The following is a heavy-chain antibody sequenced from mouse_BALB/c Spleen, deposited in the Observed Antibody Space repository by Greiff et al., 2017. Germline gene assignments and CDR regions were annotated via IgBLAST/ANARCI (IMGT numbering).Heavy chain of an antibody. D-gene: IGHD2-2*01. CDR1: GFSLTSYG. CDR3: ARKGGYDKGYAMDY. V-gene: IGHV2-4-1*01. CDR2: IWSGGST. Sequence: VQGVESGPGLVQPSQSLSITCTVSGFSLTSYGVHWVRQSPGKGLEWLGVIWSGGSTDYNAAFISRLSISKDNSKSQVFFKMNSLQADDTAIYYCARKGGYDKGYAMDYWGQGTSVTVSS. J-gene: IGHJ4*01.